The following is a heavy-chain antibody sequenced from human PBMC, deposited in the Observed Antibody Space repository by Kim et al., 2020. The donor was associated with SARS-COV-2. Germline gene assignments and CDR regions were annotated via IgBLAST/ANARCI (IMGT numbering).Heavy chain of an antibody. Sequence: AQKFQGRVTMTRDTSIRAAYMEVSRLRSDDTAVYYCAREEIGAPGRHFDYWGQGTLVTVSS. CDR3: AREEIGAPGRHFDY. D-gene: IGHD6-13*01. J-gene: IGHJ4*02. V-gene: IGHV1-2*02.